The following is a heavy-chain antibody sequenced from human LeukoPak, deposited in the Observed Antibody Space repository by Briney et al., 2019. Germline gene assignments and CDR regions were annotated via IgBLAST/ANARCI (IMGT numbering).Heavy chain of an antibody. CDR1: GFTVSSNY. Sequence: GGSLRLSCAASGFTVSSNYMSWVRQAPGKGLEWVSVIYSGGSTYYADSVKGRFTISRDNSKNTLYLQMNSLRAEDTAVYYCARVQAEGYSCGMDVWGQGTTVTVSS. CDR3: ARVQAEGYSCGMDV. V-gene: IGHV3-53*01. CDR2: IYSGGST. D-gene: IGHD3-22*01. J-gene: IGHJ6*02.